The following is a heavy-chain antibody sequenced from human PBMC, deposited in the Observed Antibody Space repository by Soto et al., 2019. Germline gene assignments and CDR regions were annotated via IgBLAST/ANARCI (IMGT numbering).Heavy chain of an antibody. CDR1: GFTFGDYA. V-gene: IGHV3-49*04. J-gene: IGHJ4*02. CDR2: IRSKAYGGTT. D-gene: IGHD6-19*01. Sequence: GGSLRLSCTASGFTFGDYAMSWVRQAPGKGLEWVGFIRSKAYGGTTEYAASVKGRFTTSRDDSKSIAYLQMNSLKTEDTAVYYCAREPQYRSGYYSRSQGHYFFDYWAREPWSPSPQ. CDR3: AREPQYRSGYYSRSQGHYFFDY.